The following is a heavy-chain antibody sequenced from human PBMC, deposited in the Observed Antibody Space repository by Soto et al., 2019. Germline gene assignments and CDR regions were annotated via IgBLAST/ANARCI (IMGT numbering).Heavy chain of an antibody. CDR1: GFTFSSYS. CDR3: ARALVHDLGPYYYYYYMDV. Sequence: EVQLVESGGGLVQPGGSLRLSCAASGFTFSSYSMNWVRQAPGKGLEWVSYISSSSSTIYYADSVKGRFTISRDNAKNSLYLQMNSLRAEDTAVYYCARALVHDLGPYYYYYYMDVWGKGTTVTVSS. J-gene: IGHJ6*03. CDR2: ISSSSSTI. V-gene: IGHV3-48*01. D-gene: IGHD3-3*01.